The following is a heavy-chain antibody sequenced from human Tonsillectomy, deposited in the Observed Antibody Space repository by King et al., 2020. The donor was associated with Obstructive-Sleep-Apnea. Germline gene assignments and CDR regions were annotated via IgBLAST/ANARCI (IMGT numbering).Heavy chain of an antibody. D-gene: IGHD6-19*01. V-gene: IGHV3-21*01. CDR3: ARDRSSGGYGMDV. CDR2: ISSSSSFL. CDR1: GFTFSSYS. Sequence: VQLVESGGGLVKPGGSLRLSCAASGFTFSSYSMNWVRPAPGEGLEGVSSISSSSSFLYNADSVKGRFTISRDNAKNSLYLQMNSLRAEDTAVYYCARDRSSGGYGMDVWGQGTTVTVSS. J-gene: IGHJ6*02.